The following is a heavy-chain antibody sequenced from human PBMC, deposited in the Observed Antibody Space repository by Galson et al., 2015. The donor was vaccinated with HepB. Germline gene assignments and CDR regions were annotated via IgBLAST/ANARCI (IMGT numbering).Heavy chain of an antibody. CDR3: ARLYDFWRYYGMDV. CDR1: GGSISSSNW. V-gene: IGHV4-4*02. Sequence: ETLSLTCAVSGGSISSSNWWSWVRQPPGKGLEWIGEIYHSGSTNYNPSLKSRVTISVDKSKNQFSLKLSSVTAADTAVYYCARLYDFWRYYGMDVWGQGTTVTVSS. D-gene: IGHD3-3*01. J-gene: IGHJ6*02. CDR2: IYHSGST.